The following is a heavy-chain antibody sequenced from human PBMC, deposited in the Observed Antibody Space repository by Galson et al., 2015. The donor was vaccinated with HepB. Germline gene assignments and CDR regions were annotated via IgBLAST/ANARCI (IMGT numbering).Heavy chain of an antibody. Sequence: QSGAEVKKPGESLRISCKGSGYSFTSYWISWVRQMPGKGLEWMGRIDPSDSYTNYSPSLQGHVTISADKSISTAYLQWSSLKASDTAMYYCARHWGDYYDSSGYSDAFDIWGQGTMVTVSS. CDR3: ARHWGDYYDSSGYSDAFDI. V-gene: IGHV5-10-1*01. CDR2: IDPSDSYT. CDR1: GYSFTSYW. D-gene: IGHD3-22*01. J-gene: IGHJ3*02.